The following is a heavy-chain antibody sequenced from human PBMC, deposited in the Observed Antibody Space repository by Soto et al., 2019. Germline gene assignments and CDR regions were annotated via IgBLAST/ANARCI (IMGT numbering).Heavy chain of an antibody. J-gene: IGHJ5*02. D-gene: IGHD6-19*01. CDR3: ARQQWPPLVDP. V-gene: IGHV4-61*01. CDR1: GGSVSSGSYY. CDR2: IYYSGST. Sequence: SETLSLTCTVSGGSVSSGSYYWSWIRQPPGKGLEWIGYIYYSGSTNYNPSLKSRVTISVDTSKNQFSLKLSSVTAADTAVYYCARQQWPPLVDPWGQGTLVTVSS.